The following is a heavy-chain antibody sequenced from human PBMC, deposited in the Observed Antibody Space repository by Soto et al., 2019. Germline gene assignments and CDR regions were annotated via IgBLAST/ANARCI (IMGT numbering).Heavy chain of an antibody. CDR1: VVSVSSGGYY. CDR3: ARRALPQCINGVFYKDGFWEY. D-gene: IGHD2-8*01. Sequence: PSETLSLTCTFSVVSVSSGGYYCSWIRQHPGTGLEWIGYIYYSGTTYFNPSLKSRASISLDTSKNEFSLKLTSVTAADTAVYYCARRALPQCINGVFYKDGFWEYWGQGALVIGSS. CDR2: IYYSGTT. V-gene: IGHV4-31*03. J-gene: IGHJ4*02.